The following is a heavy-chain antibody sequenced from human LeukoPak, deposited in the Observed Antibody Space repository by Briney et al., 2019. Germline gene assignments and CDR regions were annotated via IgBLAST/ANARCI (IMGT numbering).Heavy chain of an antibody. V-gene: IGHV3-23*01. J-gene: IGHJ4*02. CDR1: GITLSNYG. CDR3: AKRGIVIRAVIIVGFHKEAYYFDY. D-gene: IGHD3-10*01. Sequence: GGSLRLSCAVSGITLSNYGMSWVRQAPGKGLECGAGISDSGGSTNYADSVKGRFTISRDNPKNTLYLQMNSLRAEDTAVYFCAKRGIVIRAVIIVGFHKEAYYFDYWGQGALVTVSS. CDR2: ISDSGGST.